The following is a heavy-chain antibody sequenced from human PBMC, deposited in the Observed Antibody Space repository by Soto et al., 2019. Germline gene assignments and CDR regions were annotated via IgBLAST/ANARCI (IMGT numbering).Heavy chain of an antibody. V-gene: IGHV4-34*01. CDR3: ARDTYSMGSYFDY. CDR1: GGSFSCYY. D-gene: IGHD3-10*01. Sequence: SETLSLTCAVYGGSFSCYYWSWIRQPPGKGLEWIGEINHSGSTNYNPPLKSRVTISVDTSKNQFSLKLSSVTAADTAVYYCARDTYSMGSYFDYWGPGTLVTVSS. J-gene: IGHJ4*02. CDR2: INHSGST.